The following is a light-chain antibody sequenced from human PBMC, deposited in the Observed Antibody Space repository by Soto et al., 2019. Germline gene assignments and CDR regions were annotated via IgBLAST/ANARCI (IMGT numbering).Light chain of an antibody. CDR3: QSYDSSLSGSR. CDR1: SSNIGAGYD. CDR2: GNS. J-gene: IGLJ2*01. Sequence: QSVLTQPPSVSGAPGQRVTISCTGSSSNIGAGYDVHWYQQLPGTAPKLLIYGNSNQPSGVPDRFSGSKSGTSASLAITGLQAEDEAEYYCQSYDSSLSGSRFGGGTKLTVL. V-gene: IGLV1-40*01.